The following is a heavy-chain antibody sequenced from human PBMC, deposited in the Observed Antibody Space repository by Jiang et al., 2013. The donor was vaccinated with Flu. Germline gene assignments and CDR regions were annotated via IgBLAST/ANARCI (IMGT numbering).Heavy chain of an antibody. CDR3: ARSGAKSGYYDFWSGYYGGYYYYYGMDV. Sequence: GPGLVKPSETLSLTCTVSGGSISSYYWSWIRQPPGKGLEWIGYIYYSGSTNYNPSLKSRVTISVDTSKNQFSLKLSSVTAADTAVYYCARSGAKSGYYDFWSGYYGGYYYYYGMDVWGQGTTVTVSS. V-gene: IGHV4-59*01. D-gene: IGHD3-3*01. J-gene: IGHJ6*02. CDR2: IYYSGST. CDR1: GGSISSYY.